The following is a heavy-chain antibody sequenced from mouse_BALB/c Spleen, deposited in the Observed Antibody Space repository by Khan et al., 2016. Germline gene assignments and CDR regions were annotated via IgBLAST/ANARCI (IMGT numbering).Heavy chain of an antibody. Sequence: QVQLKQSGAELVRPGSSVKISCKASGYAFSSYWMNWVKQRPGQGLEWIGQIYPGDGDTNYNGKFKGKATLTADKSSSTAYMQLSSLTSGDSAVYFCARRYYGSRYVNYFDSWGQGTTLTVSS. CDR2: IYPGDGDT. CDR3: ARRYYGSRYVNYFDS. V-gene: IGHV1-80*01. J-gene: IGHJ2*01. D-gene: IGHD1-1*01. CDR1: GYAFSSYW.